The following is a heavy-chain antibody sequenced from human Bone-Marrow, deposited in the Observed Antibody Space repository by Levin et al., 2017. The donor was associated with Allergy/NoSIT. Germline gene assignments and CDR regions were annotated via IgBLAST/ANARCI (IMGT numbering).Heavy chain of an antibody. CDR3: ARDRGLYYGSGSRGQYYYYYYYMDG. CDR2: ISAYNGNT. CDR1: GYTFTSYG. D-gene: IGHD3-10*01. J-gene: IGHJ6*03. V-gene: IGHV1-18*01. Sequence: GESLKISCKASGYTFTSYGISWVRQAPGQGLEWMGWISAYNGNTNYAQKLQGRVTMTTDTSTSTAYMELRSLRSDDTAVYYCARDRGLYYGSGSRGQYYYYYYYMDGWGKGTTVTVSS.